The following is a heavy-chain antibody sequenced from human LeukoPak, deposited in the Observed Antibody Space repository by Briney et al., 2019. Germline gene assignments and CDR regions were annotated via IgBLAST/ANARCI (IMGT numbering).Heavy chain of an antibody. CDR3: ARLRDYSNVPH. V-gene: IGHV4-39*01. Sequence: SETLSLTCTVSGGSISRSSYYWGWIRQPPGKGLEWIGSIYYSGSTYYNPSLKSRVTIYVDTSKTPFSLKLSSVTAADTAVYYCARLRDYSNVPHWGQGTLVTVSS. CDR2: IYYSGST. CDR1: GGSISRSSYY. D-gene: IGHD4-11*01. J-gene: IGHJ1*01.